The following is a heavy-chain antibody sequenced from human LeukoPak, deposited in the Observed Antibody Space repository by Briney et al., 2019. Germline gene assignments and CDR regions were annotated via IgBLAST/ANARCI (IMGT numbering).Heavy chain of an antibody. Sequence: ASVKVSCKASGYTFTSYGISWVRQAPGQGLEWMGWISTYNGNTNYAQKLQGRVTMTRNTSISTAYMELSSLRSEDTAVYYCARRGSGWYSDWFAPGGKEPRFTVPS. V-gene: IGHV1-18*01. J-gene: IGHJ5*02. CDR1: GYTFTSYG. D-gene: IGHD6-19*01. CDR2: ISTYNGNT. CDR3: ARRGSGWYSDWFAP.